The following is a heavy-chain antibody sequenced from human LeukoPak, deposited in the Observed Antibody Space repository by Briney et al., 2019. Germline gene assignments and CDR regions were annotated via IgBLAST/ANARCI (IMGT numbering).Heavy chain of an antibody. D-gene: IGHD3-22*01. CDR3: ARNNAAYYYDSSGYYP. V-gene: IGHV1-8*01. Sequence: ASVTVSCTASGYTFTSYDINWVRQATGQGLEWMGWMNPNSGNTGYTQKFQGRVTMTRNTSISTAYMELSSLRSEDTAVYYCARNNAAYYYDSSGYYPWGQGTLVTVSS. CDR2: MNPNSGNT. CDR1: GYTFTSYD. J-gene: IGHJ5*02.